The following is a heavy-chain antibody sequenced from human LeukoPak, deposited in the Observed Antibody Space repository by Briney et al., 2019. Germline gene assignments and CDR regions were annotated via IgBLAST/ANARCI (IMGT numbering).Heavy chain of an antibody. Sequence: SQTLSLTCAITGDRVSSSIAPWDCTRQSPSRGLEWLRRIYNRPKGNVDYAESVKSRITVKPDTKKIQFSLQLKSVTPEDTAVYYCERGRPHYYGLDVWGQGTTVTVSS. V-gene: IGHV6-1*01. CDR1: GDRVSSSIAP. CDR3: ERGRPHYYGLDV. J-gene: IGHJ6*02. CDR2: IYNRPKGNV. D-gene: IGHD6-6*01.